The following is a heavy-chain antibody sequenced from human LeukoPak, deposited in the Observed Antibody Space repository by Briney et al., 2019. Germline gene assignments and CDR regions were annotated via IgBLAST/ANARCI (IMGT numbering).Heavy chain of an antibody. D-gene: IGHD5-24*01. Sequence: SETLSLTCTVSGGSISSYYWSWIRQPPGKGLEWIGYIYYSGSTNYSPSLKSRVTISVDTSKNQFSLKLSSVTAADTAVYYCASNDGYNAFDYWGQGTLVTVSS. CDR2: IYYSGST. J-gene: IGHJ4*02. CDR3: ASNDGYNAFDY. V-gene: IGHV4-59*01. CDR1: GGSISSYY.